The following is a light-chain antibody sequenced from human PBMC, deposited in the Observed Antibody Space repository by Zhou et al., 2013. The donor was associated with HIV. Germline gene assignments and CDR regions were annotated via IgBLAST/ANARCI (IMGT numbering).Light chain of an antibody. CDR2: DAS. J-gene: IGKJ1*01. V-gene: IGKV1-9*01. CDR3: LQHNSYPWT. Sequence: DIQMTQSPSFLSASVGDRVTITCRASQTISTYLIWYQQHTGKAPRPLIHDASTLQSGVPSRFSGSGSGTEFTLTISSLQPEDFATYYCLQHNSYPWTFGQGTKVEIK. CDR1: QTISTY.